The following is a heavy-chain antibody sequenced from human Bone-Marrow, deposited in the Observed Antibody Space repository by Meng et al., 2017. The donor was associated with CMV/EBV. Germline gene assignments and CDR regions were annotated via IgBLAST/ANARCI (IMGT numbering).Heavy chain of an antibody. Sequence: GGTLRLSCAASGFTFSDYYMSWIRQAPGKGLEWVSYISSSGSTIYYADSVKGRFTISRDNAKNSLYLQMNSLRAEDTAVYYCASYYRNYYYYGMDVWGQGTTVTVSS. CDR3: ASYYRNYYYYGMDV. J-gene: IGHJ6*02. CDR1: GFTFSDYY. V-gene: IGHV3-11*04. D-gene: IGHD1-26*01. CDR2: ISSSGSTI.